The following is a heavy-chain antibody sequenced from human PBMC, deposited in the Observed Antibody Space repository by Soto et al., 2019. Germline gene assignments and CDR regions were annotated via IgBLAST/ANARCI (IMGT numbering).Heavy chain of an antibody. V-gene: IGHV3-74*01. CDR3: ARACVPLLPPAD. D-gene: IGHD2-21*01. CDR1: GFTFSHYW. CDR2: ISSDGSYA. J-gene: IGHJ4*02. Sequence: EVQLVESGGGLVQPGGSLRLSCAASGFTFSHYWMYWVRQAPGKGLVCVSGISSDGSYASYADSVKGRFTISRDAAKRTVYLQIASLGAEDTGVYYCARACVPLLPPADWGKGTLVTVSS.